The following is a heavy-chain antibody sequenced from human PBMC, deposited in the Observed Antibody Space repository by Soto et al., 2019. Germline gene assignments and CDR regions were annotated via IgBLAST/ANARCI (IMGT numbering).Heavy chain of an antibody. D-gene: IGHD3-3*01. Sequence: ASVKVSCKASGYFFTSYGITWVRQAPGQGLEWMGWISPYNGNTKYAQSFQGRVTMTTGTSTYTAYMELRSLRSDDPAVYYCARDFGSDLSAPGAVFDYWGQGALVTVSS. V-gene: IGHV1-18*01. CDR2: ISPYNGNT. J-gene: IGHJ4*02. CDR1: GYFFTSYG. CDR3: ARDFGSDLSAPGAVFDY.